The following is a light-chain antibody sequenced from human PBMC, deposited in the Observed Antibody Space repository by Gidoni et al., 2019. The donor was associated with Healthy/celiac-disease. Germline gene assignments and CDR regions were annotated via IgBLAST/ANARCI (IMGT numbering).Light chain of an antibody. J-gene: IGKJ4*01. CDR2: GAS. CDR1: QSVSSN. Sequence: EIAMTQSPATLSVSPGERATLSCRASQSVSSNLAWYQQKPGQAPRLLIYGASTRATGIPARFSGSGSGTEFTLTISSLQSEDFAVYCCQQYNNWPTFGGGTKVEIK. V-gene: IGKV3-15*01. CDR3: QQYNNWPT.